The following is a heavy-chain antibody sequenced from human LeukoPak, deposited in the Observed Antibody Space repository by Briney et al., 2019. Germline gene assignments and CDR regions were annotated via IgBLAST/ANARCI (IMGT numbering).Heavy chain of an antibody. J-gene: IGHJ6*03. CDR3: ARVGYCSSTSCPDHYYYYYYMDV. CDR2: IYYSGST. D-gene: IGHD2-2*01. CDR1: GGSFSSYY. V-gene: IGHV4-59*01. Sequence: PSETLSLTCAVYGGSFSSYYWSWIRQPPGKGLEWIGYIYYSGSTNYNPSLKSRVTISVDTSKNQFSLKLSSVTAADTAVYYCARVGYCSSTSCPDHYYYYYYMDVWGKGTTVTVSS.